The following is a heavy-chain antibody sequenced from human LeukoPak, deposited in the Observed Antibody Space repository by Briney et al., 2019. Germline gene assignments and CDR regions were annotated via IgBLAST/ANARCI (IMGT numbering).Heavy chain of an antibody. CDR2: IYSSGIT. CDR3: ARRAYYDSSGFHPTSGYFDL. D-gene: IGHD3-16*01. V-gene: IGHV4-4*08. CDR1: GGSMFSYY. Sequence: SETLSLTCSVSGGSMFSYYWNWIWQPPGKGLEWIGYIYSSGITNYNPSLRSRGTISVATSRNQFSLRLTSVTAEDTAIYYCARRAYYDSSGFHPTSGYFDLWGRGTLVTVSS. J-gene: IGHJ2*01.